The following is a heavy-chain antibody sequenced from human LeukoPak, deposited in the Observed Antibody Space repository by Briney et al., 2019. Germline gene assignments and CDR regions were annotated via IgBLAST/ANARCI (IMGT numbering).Heavy chain of an antibody. D-gene: IGHD3-16*02. V-gene: IGHV3-53*01. J-gene: IGHJ4*02. CDR2: IYSGGST. CDR3: ARGSPREGVIVTGYFDY. Sequence: GGSLRLSCAASGFTFSSNYMSWVRQAPGKGLEWVSVIYSGGSTYYADSVKGRFTISRDNSKNTLYLQMNSLRAEDTAVYYCARGSPREGVIVTGYFDYWGQGTLVTVSS. CDR1: GFTFSSNY.